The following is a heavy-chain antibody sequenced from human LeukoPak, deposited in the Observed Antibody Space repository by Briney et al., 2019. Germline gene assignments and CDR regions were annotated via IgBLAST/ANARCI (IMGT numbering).Heavy chain of an antibody. CDR1: GAPLSRYY. CDR2: ISDTGKT. J-gene: IGHJ5*02. Sequence: SETLPLTCSVSGAPLSRYYWDWLRPSPGKGLEWIGYISDTGKTDSNPSLKSRVTIPLGTSKTQFSLRLRSVTAADSAVYYCATGYYEPFATWGPGILVTVSS. V-gene: IGHV4-59*01. D-gene: IGHD1-26*01. CDR3: ATGYYEPFAT.